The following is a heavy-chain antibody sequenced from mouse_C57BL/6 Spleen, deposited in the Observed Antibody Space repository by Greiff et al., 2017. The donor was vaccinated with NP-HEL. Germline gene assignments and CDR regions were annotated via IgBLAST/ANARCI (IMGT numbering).Heavy chain of an antibody. CDR1: GFTFSSYA. V-gene: IGHV5-4*01. CDR2: ISDGGSYT. Sequence: EVQLVESGGGLVKPGGSLKLSCAASGFTFSSYAMSWVRQTPEKRLEWVATISDGGSYTYYPDNVKGRFTISRDNAKNNLYLQMSHLKSEDTAMHYCARGLIYYDYDGAMDYWGQGTSVTVSS. CDR3: ARGLIYYDYDGAMDY. J-gene: IGHJ4*01. D-gene: IGHD2-4*01.